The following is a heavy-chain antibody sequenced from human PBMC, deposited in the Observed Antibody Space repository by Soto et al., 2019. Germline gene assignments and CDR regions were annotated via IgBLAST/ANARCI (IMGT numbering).Heavy chain of an antibody. CDR3: ATYGGGYSYGFYYGMDV. CDR2: IDPSDSYT. J-gene: IGHJ6*02. CDR1: GYSFTSYW. D-gene: IGHD5-18*01. Sequence: GESLKISCTGSGYSFTSYWISWVRQMPGKGLEWMGRIDPSDSYTNYSPSFQGHVTISADKSISTAYLQWSSLKASDTAMYYCATYGGGYSYGFYYGMDVWGQGTTVTVSS. V-gene: IGHV5-10-1*01.